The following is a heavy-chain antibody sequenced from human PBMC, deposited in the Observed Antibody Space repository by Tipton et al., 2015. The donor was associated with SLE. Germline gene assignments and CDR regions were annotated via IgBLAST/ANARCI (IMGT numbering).Heavy chain of an antibody. CDR3: ASGYLYYFDY. J-gene: IGHJ4*02. CDR2: IYYSGST. V-gene: IGHV4-59*01. Sequence: TLSLTCTVSGGSISSYYWSWIRHPTGKGLEWIGYIYYSGSTNYNPSLKSRVTISVDTSKNQFSLKLSSVTAADTAVYYCASGYLYYFDYWGQGTLVTVSS. D-gene: IGHD6-13*01. CDR1: GGSISSYY.